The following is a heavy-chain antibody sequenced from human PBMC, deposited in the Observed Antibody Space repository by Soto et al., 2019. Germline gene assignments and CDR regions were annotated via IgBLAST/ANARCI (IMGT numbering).Heavy chain of an antibody. CDR3: SRGTYYPQSSGLHADY. CDR1: GFSFNDYA. V-gene: IGHV3-30*03. J-gene: IGHJ4*02. Sequence: GGSLRLSCATSGFSFNDYAMYWVRQAPGQGLEWVAIISSDGHHQFYLDNLRGRFTVSRDNSKNTLYLQMNSLRPEDTAVYYCSRGTYYPQSSGLHADYWGPGTVVTVSS. D-gene: IGHD3-22*01. CDR2: ISSDGHHQ.